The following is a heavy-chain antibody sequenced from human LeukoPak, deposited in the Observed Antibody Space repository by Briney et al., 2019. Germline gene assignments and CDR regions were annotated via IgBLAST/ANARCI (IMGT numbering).Heavy chain of an antibody. CDR3: AELGITMIGGV. CDR1: GFTFSNAW. D-gene: IGHD3-10*02. V-gene: IGHV3-15*01. Sequence: PGGSLRLSCAASGFTFSNAWMNWARQAPGKGLEWVGRIKSKADGGTTDYAAPVKGRFTISRDNAKNSLYLQMNSLRAEDTAVYYCAELGITMIGGVWGKGTTVTISS. J-gene: IGHJ6*04. CDR2: IKSKADGGTT.